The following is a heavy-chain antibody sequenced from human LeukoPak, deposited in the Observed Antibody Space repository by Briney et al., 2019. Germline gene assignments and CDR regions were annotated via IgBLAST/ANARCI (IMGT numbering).Heavy chain of an antibody. J-gene: IGHJ4*02. V-gene: IGHV4-59*01. Sequence: SETLSLTCTVSGGSISSYYWSWIRQPPGKGLEWIGYIYYSGSTNYNPSLKSRVTISVDTSKNQFSLKLSSVTAADTAVYYCARGSGNSTAGPSFDYWGQGTLVTVSS. CDR1: GGSISSYY. D-gene: IGHD3-10*01. CDR2: IYYSGST. CDR3: ARGSGNSTAGPSFDY.